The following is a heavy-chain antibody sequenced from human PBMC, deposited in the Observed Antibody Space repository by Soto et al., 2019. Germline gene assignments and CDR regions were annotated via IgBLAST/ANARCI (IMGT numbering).Heavy chain of an antibody. D-gene: IGHD3-3*01. J-gene: IGHJ3*02. CDR1: GFTFSSYG. Sequence: QVQLVESGGGVVQPGRSLRLSCAASGFTFSSYGMHWVRQAPGKGLEWVAVIWYDGSNKYYADSVKGRFTISRDNSKNTRYLQMNSLRAEDTAVYYCARDRGAAPECAFDIWGQGTMVTVS. CDR3: ARDRGAAPECAFDI. CDR2: IWYDGSNK. V-gene: IGHV3-33*01.